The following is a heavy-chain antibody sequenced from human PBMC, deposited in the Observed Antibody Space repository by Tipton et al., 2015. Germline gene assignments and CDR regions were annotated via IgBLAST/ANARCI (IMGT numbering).Heavy chain of an antibody. J-gene: IGHJ4*02. CDR1: GASVSDRGCY. CDR3: ARADAALDY. Sequence: LRLSCTVSGASVSDRGCYWTWIRQHPRRGLEWIGSITYSGSTYYNPSLKSRVTISVDTSKNQFSLKLSSVTAADTAVYYCARADAALDYWGQGTLVTVSS. D-gene: IGHD6-25*01. V-gene: IGHV4-31*02. CDR2: ITYSGST.